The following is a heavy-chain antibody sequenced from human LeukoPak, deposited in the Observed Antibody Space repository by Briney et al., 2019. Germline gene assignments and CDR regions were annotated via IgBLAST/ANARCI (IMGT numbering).Heavy chain of an antibody. CDR1: GYTFTGYY. CDR3: ARDLTWSDTSAYSDRFDY. CDR2: INPNSGGT. Sequence: GASVKVSCKASGYTFTGYYIHWVRQAPGQGLEWMGSINPNSGGTNYAQKFQGRVTMTRDTSISTVYTELSRLRSDDTAVYYCARDLTWSDTSAYSDRFDYWGQGTLVTVSS. J-gene: IGHJ4*02. D-gene: IGHD3-22*01. V-gene: IGHV1-2*02.